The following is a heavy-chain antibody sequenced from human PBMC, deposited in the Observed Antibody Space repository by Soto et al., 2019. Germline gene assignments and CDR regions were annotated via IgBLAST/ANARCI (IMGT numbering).Heavy chain of an antibody. CDR3: AHRGSPPDLEGPFYLYYYYYDLDV. CDR2: ISWDDDK. J-gene: IGHJ6*02. V-gene: IGHV2-5*02. D-gene: IGHD1-1*01. CDR1: GFALSTGGVG. Sequence: QITLKESGPTLVKPTQTLTLTCTFSGFALSTGGVGVGWIRQPPGKALEWLALISWDDDKRYSPSLKSRLSIAKDISKTQVVLIMPNMDPVDTATYYCAHRGSPPDLEGPFYLYYYYYDLDVWGQGTTVIVSS.